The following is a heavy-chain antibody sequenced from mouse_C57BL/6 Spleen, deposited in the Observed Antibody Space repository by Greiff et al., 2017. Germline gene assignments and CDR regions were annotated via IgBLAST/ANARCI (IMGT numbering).Heavy chain of an antibody. Sequence: EVQGVESVAELVRPGASVKLSCTASGFNIKNTYMHWVKQRPEQGLEWIGRIDPANGNTKYAPKFQGKATITADTSSNTAYLQLSSLTSEDTAIYYCARSRYGYDDAMDYWGQGTSVTVSS. V-gene: IGHV14-3*01. CDR2: IDPANGNT. D-gene: IGHD2-2*01. J-gene: IGHJ4*01. CDR3: ARSRYGYDDAMDY. CDR1: GFNIKNTY.